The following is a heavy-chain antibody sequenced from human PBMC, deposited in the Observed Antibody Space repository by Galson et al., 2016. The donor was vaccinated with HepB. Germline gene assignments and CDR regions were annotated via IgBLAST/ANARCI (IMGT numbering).Heavy chain of an antibody. J-gene: IGHJ4*02. D-gene: IGHD3-22*01. CDR3: ARDYYDSSGYPTLDH. CDR2: IWYDGTNK. V-gene: IGHV3-33*01. Sequence: SLRLSCAASGFTFSNCAMHWVRQAPGKGLEWVAVIWYDGTNKYYADSVKGRLTISRDNSKNTLYLQMNSLRAEDTAMFYCARDYYDSSGYPTLDHWGQGTLVTASS. CDR1: GFTFSNCA.